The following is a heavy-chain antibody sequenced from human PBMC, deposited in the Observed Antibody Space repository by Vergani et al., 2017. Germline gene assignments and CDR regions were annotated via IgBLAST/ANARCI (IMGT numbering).Heavy chain of an antibody. J-gene: IGHJ4*02. CDR1: GFTFSSYA. D-gene: IGHD2-21*02. CDR3: AKDLSGVVTAICGY. V-gene: IGHV3-23*01. Sequence: EVQLLESGVGLVQPGGSLRLSCAASGFTFSSYAMSWVRQAPGKGLEWVSAISGSGGSTYYADSVKGRFTISRDNSKNTLYLQMNSLRAEDTAVYYCAKDLSGVVTAICGYWGQGTLVTVSS. CDR2: ISGSGGST.